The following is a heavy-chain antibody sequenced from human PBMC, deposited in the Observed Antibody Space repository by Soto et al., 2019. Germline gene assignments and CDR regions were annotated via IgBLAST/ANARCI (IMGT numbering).Heavy chain of an antibody. CDR1: GYTFTSYG. CDR3: ARDGAAAAGFFDY. D-gene: IGHD6-13*01. V-gene: IGHV1-18*01. J-gene: IGHJ4*02. Sequence: ASVKVSCKASGYTFTSYGISWVRQAPGQGLEWMGWISAYNGNTNYAQKLQGRVTMTTDTSTSTAHMELRSLSSDDTAVYYCARDGAAAAGFFDYWGQGTLVTSPQ. CDR2: ISAYNGNT.